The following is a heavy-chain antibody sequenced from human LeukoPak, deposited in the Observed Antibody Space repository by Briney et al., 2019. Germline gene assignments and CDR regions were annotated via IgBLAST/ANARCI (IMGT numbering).Heavy chain of an antibody. CDR1: GGTFSSYA. Sequence: GASVKVSCKASGGTFSSYAISWVRQAPGQGLEWMGRIIPILGIANYAQKFQGRVTITADKSTSIAYMELSSLRSEDTAVYYCARAGSASGGAFDIWGQGTMVTVSS. CDR2: IIPILGIA. CDR3: ARAGSASGGAFDI. J-gene: IGHJ3*02. D-gene: IGHD6-6*01. V-gene: IGHV1-69*04.